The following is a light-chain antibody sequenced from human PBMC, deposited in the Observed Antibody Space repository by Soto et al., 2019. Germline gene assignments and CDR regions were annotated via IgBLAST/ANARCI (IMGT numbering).Light chain of an antibody. V-gene: IGKV3-20*01. CDR1: QRVSSSY. J-gene: IGKJ1*01. CDR3: QQYGSSLWT. Sequence: EIVLTQSPGTLSFSPGERATLSCRASQRVSSSYLAWYQQKPGQAPRLLIYGASSRATGIPDRFSGSGSGTDFTLTINRLETEDFAVYSCQQYGSSLWTFGKGTQVEIK. CDR2: GAS.